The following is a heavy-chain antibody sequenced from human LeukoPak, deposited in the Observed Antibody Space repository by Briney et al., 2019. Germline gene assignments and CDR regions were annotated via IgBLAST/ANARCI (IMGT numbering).Heavy chain of an antibody. D-gene: IGHD1-26*01. J-gene: IGHJ4*02. CDR2: IKSNANGESK. V-gene: IGHV3-15*01. CDR3: VTEVSGSFWT. Sequence: GGSLRLSCAASGFTLSNDWMNWVRQAPRKGLEWVGLIKSNANGESKEYAAPVKGRFIISRDDSDNTRYLQMNSLKSEDSAVYYCVTEVSGSFWTWGTGTLVTVSS. CDR1: GFTLSNDW.